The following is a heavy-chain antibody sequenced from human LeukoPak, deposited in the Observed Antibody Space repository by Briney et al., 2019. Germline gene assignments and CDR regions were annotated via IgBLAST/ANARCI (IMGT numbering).Heavy chain of an antibody. CDR2: TRNKANSYTT. J-gene: IGHJ4*02. CDR3: ARERYYYDSSGYQYYFDY. D-gene: IGHD3-22*01. CDR1: GFTFSDHY. V-gene: IGHV3-72*01. Sequence: GGSLRLSCAASGFTFSDHYMDWVRQAPGKGLEWVGRTRNKANSYTTEYAASVKGRFTISRDDSKNSLYLQMNSLRAEDTAVYYCARERYYYDSSGYQYYFDYWGQGTLVTVSS.